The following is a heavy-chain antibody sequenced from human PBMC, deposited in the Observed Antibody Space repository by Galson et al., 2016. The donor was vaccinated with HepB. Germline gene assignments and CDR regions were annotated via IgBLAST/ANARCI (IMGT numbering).Heavy chain of an antibody. D-gene: IGHD3-16*01. CDR1: GYTFTSYD. V-gene: IGHV1-8*01. CDR2: MSPNSGDT. CDR3: VRGVRWGSNY. J-gene: IGHJ4*02. Sequence: SVKVSCKASGYTFTSYDINWVRQATGQGPEWMGWMSPNSGDTKYAQKFQGRVTMTRNTSVNTAFMELSSLRSEDTAIYYCVRGVRWGSNYWGPGTLVTVSS.